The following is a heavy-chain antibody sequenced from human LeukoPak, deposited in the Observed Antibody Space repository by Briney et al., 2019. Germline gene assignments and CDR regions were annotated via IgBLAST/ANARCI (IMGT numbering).Heavy chain of an antibody. D-gene: IGHD3-22*01. J-gene: IGHJ4*02. Sequence: GGSLRLSCAASGFTFSSYSMNWVRQAPGKGLEWVSSISSSSSYIYYADSVKGRFTISRDSAKNSLYLQMNSLRAEDTAVYYCARELRHDYYDSSGLLDWGQGTLVTVSS. CDR2: ISSSSSYI. CDR1: GFTFSSYS. CDR3: ARELRHDYYDSSGLLD. V-gene: IGHV3-21*01.